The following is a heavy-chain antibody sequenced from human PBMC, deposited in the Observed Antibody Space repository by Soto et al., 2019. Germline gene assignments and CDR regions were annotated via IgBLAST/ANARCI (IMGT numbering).Heavy chain of an antibody. CDR3: ARDGASRSWYRNWFDP. CDR2: IWYDGSNK. J-gene: IGHJ5*02. Sequence: GGSLRLSCAASGFTFSSYSMHWVRQAPGKGLEWVAVIWYDGSNKYYADSVKGRFTISRDNSKNTLYLQMNSLRAEDTAVYYCARDGASRSWYRNWFDPWGQGTLVTVSS. V-gene: IGHV3-33*08. D-gene: IGHD6-13*01. CDR1: GFTFSSYS.